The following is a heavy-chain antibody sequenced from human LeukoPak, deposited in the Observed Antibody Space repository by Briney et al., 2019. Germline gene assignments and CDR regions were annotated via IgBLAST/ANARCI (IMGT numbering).Heavy chain of an antibody. J-gene: IGHJ4*02. CDR1: GGSISSYY. CDR3: ARGGTIYERFDY. CDR2: IYTSGST. V-gene: IGHV4-4*07. D-gene: IGHD2/OR15-2a*01. Sequence: SENLSLTCTVSGGSISSYYWSWIRQPAGKGLEWIGRIYTSGSTDYNPSLKSRVTMSVDTSKNQFSLRLTSVTAADTAVYYCARGGTIYERFDYWGQGTLVTVSS.